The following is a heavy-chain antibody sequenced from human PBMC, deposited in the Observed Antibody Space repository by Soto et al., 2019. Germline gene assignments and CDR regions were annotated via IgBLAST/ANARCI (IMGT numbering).Heavy chain of an antibody. D-gene: IGHD6-13*01. CDR1: GGSISSYY. Sequence: SETLSLTCTVSGGSISSYYWSWIRQPPGKGLEWIGYIYYSGSTNYNPSLKSRVTISVDTSKNQFSLKLSSVTAADTAVYYCARERYSSSWYPRYNWFDPWGQGTLVTVSS. CDR3: ARERYSSSWYPRYNWFDP. J-gene: IGHJ5*02. CDR2: IYYSGST. V-gene: IGHV4-59*01.